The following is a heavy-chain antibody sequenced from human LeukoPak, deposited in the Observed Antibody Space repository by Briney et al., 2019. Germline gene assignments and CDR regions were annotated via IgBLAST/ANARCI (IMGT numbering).Heavy chain of an antibody. CDR3: ARGTRPGPLLHLAY. CDR1: GYTFTNYG. V-gene: IGHV1-18*01. Sequence: GASVKVSCKASGYTFTNYGINWVRQAPGQGLEWMGWISTYNGNTNYAQRLQGRVTMTTDTSTSTAYMELRSLRSDDTAVFYCARGTRPGPLLHLAYWGQGTRVTASS. D-gene: IGHD2-2*01. CDR2: ISTYNGNT. J-gene: IGHJ4*02.